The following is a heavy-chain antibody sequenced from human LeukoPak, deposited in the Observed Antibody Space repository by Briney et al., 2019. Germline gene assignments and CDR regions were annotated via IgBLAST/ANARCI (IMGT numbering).Heavy chain of an antibody. J-gene: IGHJ4*02. CDR1: GYTFTGYY. D-gene: IGHD3-22*01. CDR2: INPNSGGT. Sequence: ASVKVSCKASGYTFTGYYMHWVRQAPGQGLEWMGWINPNSGGTNYAQKFQGRATVTRDTSISTAYMELSRLRSDDTAVYYCAREGDSSGYYVDYWGQGTLVTVSS. V-gene: IGHV1-2*02. CDR3: AREGDSSGYYVDY.